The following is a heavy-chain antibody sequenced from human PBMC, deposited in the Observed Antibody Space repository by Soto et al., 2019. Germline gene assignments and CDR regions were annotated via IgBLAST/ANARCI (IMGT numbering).Heavy chain of an antibody. J-gene: IGHJ4*02. CDR2: IKSKTDGATT. D-gene: IGHD3-22*01. V-gene: IGHV3-15*01. CDR3: ATDAYYDTSGYWF. CDR1: GFTFTNAW. Sequence: EVQLVESWGGLVKPGGSLRLSCAASGFTFTNAWMSWVRQAPGKGLEWVGRIKSKTDGATTDYAAPVKGRFTISRDDSKNTLYLQINSLKTEDTAVYYCATDAYYDTSGYWFWGQGTLVTVSS.